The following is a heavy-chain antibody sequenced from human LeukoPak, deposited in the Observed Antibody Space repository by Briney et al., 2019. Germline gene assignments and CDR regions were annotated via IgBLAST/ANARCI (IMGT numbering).Heavy chain of an antibody. Sequence: GGSLRLSCAASGFTFSSYSMNWVRQAPGKGLEWVSYISSSSSTIYYADSVKGRFTISRDNAKNSLYLQMNSLRAEDTAVYYCASWGSGYSYGYVLYYFDYWGQGALVTVSS. CDR1: GFTFSSYS. J-gene: IGHJ4*02. V-gene: IGHV3-48*01. D-gene: IGHD5-18*01. CDR3: ASWGSGYSYGYVLYYFDY. CDR2: ISSSSSTI.